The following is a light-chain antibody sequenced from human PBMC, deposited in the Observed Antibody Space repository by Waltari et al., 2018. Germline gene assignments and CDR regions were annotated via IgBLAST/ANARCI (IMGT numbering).Light chain of an antibody. CDR1: QTISPY. CDR2: STS. Sequence: DIQMTQSLSSLSAPIGDRVSITCRASQTISPYLDWFQQRPGKAPNHLIYSTSSWHSGVPSRFGGSGSGTDFTLTISRLQPEDFATYYCQQRYSIPRTFGQGTKVEMK. V-gene: IGKV1-39*01. CDR3: QQRYSIPRT. J-gene: IGKJ1*01.